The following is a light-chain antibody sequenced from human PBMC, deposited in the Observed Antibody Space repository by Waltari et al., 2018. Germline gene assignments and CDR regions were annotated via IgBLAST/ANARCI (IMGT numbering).Light chain of an antibody. V-gene: IGLV2-23*02. CDR1: TSDVGSYTL. CDR2: EVS. J-gene: IGLJ1*01. CDR3: CSYAGNSIYV. Sequence: QSALTQPASVSGSPGQSITISCTGTTSDVGSYTLVSWYQHHPGKAPTLIIFEVSERPSGVSKRFSGSKSGNTASLTISGLQAEDEADYHCCSYAGNSIYVFGTGTRVTVL.